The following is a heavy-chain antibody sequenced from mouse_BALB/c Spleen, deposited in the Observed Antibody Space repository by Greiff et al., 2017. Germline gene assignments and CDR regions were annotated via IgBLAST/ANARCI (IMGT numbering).Heavy chain of an antibody. J-gene: IGHJ3*01. CDR1: GFTFSSYT. CDR2: ISNGGGST. Sequence: EVQRVESGGGLVQPGGSLKLSCAASGFTFSSYTMSWVRQTPEKRLEWVAYISNGGGSTYYPDTVKGRFTISRDNAKNTLYLQMSSLKSEDTAMYYCARRLITGFAYWGQGTLVTVSA. CDR3: ARRLITGFAY. D-gene: IGHD1-1*01. V-gene: IGHV5-12-2*01.